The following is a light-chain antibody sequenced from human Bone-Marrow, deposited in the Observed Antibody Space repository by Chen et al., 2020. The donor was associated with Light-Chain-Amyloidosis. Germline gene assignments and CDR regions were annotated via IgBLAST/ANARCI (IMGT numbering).Light chain of an antibody. CDR1: NIGSTS. Sequence: SYVLTQPSSVSVAPGQTATIACGGNNIGSTSVHWYQQTPGQAPLLVVYDDSDRPSGIPERLSGDNSGNTATLTISRGEARDEADYYCQVWDRSSDRPVFGGGTKLTVL. CDR3: QVWDRSSDRPV. V-gene: IGLV3-21*02. CDR2: DDS. J-gene: IGLJ3*02.